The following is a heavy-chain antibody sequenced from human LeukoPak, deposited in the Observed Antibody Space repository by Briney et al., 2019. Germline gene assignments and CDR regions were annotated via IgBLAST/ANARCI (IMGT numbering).Heavy chain of an antibody. CDR3: AREKVYYDSSGPGY. CDR2: INPNSGGT. D-gene: IGHD3-22*01. J-gene: IGHJ4*02. CDR1: GYTFTGDY. V-gene: IGHV1-2*02. Sequence: ASLKVSCKASGYTFTGDYMHSVRQAPGQRLEWMVWINPNSGGTNYAQKFQGRVTMTRDTSISTAYMELSRLRSDDTAVYYCAREKVYYDSSGPGYWGQGTLVTVSS.